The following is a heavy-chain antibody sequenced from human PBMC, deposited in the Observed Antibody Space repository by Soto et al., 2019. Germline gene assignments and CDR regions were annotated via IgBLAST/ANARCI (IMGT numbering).Heavy chain of an antibody. Sequence: PGESLKISCNASGYSFNSYWIGWVRQMPGKGLEWMGVIFPDDSNTRYSPSFQGQVTISADKSITTAYLQWNSLKATDTALYYCARRLYDTSGYRYFDYWGQGTLVTVSS. J-gene: IGHJ4*02. CDR2: IFPDDSNT. V-gene: IGHV5-51*01. CDR3: ARRLYDTSGYRYFDY. D-gene: IGHD3-22*01. CDR1: GYSFNSYW.